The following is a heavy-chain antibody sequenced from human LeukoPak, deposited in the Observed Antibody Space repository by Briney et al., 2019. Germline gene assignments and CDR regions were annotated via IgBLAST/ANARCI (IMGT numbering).Heavy chain of an antibody. J-gene: IGHJ4*02. CDR2: IIPLFGTA. V-gene: IGHV1-69*13. CDR1: GGTFSSYA. D-gene: IGHD3-9*01. CDR3: AYILTGYASGSEEYYFDY. Sequence: SVKVSCKASGGTFSSYAISWVRQATGHGLELMGGIIPLFGTATYAQKFQGRVTITADESTSTAYMELSSLRSEDTAVYYCAYILTGYASGSEEYYFDYWGQGTLVTVSS.